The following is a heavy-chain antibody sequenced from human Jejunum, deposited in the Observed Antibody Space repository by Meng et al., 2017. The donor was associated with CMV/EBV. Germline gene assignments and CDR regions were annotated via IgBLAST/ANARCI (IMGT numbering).Heavy chain of an antibody. CDR3: VRGRCTKTSCYTGALDH. V-gene: IGHV4-4*02. Sequence: SMNSSHWWSCDRQSPGKGLEWIAKISPTEARKYNPSIKSRVTISVDYSKSQFSLMMTSVTAADTAIYYCVRGRCTKTSCYTGALDHWGPGTLVTVSS. CDR2: ISPTEAR. J-gene: IGHJ4*02. D-gene: IGHD2-2*02. CDR1: SMNSSHW.